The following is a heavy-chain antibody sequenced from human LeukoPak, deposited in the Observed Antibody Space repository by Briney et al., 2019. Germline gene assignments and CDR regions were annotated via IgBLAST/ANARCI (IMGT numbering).Heavy chain of an antibody. CDR1: GDTSSSHE. V-gene: IGHV1-69*04. CDR3: ARGPPGPNGGYSGYLTDYYFDY. Sequence: GASVKVSCKAPGDTSSSHEVSWVRQAPGQGLEWMGRIIPLLGTANYAQKFQGRVTISADKSTSTAYMELSGLRFDDTAVYYCARGPPGPNGGYSGYLTDYYFDYWGQGTLVTVSS. CDR2: IIPLLGTA. J-gene: IGHJ4*02. D-gene: IGHD5-12*01.